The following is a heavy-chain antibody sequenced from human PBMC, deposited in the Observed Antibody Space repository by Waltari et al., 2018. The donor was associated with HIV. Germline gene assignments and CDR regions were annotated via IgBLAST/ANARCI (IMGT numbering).Heavy chain of an antibody. Sequence: QVQLVESGGGVVQPGRSLRLSCAASGFPVSTYGMPWVRQAPGKGLEWVAVIWYDGSNTYYTDSVKGRFTISRDNSKNTLYLQMYSLRAEDTAVYYCARDVQGYCGGERCFYGMDVWGQGTTVTVSS. CDR2: IWYDGSNT. J-gene: IGHJ6*02. V-gene: IGHV3-33*01. CDR1: GFPVSTYG. CDR3: ARDVQGYCGGERCFYGMDV. D-gene: IGHD2-21*01.